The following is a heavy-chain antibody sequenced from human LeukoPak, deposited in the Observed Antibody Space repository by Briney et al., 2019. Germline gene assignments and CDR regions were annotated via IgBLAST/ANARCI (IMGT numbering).Heavy chain of an antibody. CDR2: VRSKLYGGTT. CDR3: SRASFTIFGVIIPGND. D-gene: IGHD3-3*01. CDR1: GFTYGDYA. J-gene: IGHJ4*02. Sequence: GGSLRLSCTTSGFTYGDYAVSGFRQAPGKGPEGVGLVRSKLYGGTTEYAASVKGRFTVSRDDSKSISHLQMNSLRSDDTAMYYCSRASFTIFGVIIPGNDWGQGTLVTVSS. V-gene: IGHV3-49*03.